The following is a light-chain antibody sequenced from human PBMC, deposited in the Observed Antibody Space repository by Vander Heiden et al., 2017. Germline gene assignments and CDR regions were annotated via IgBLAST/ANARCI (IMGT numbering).Light chain of an antibody. CDR3: QQYDNLLIFT. Sequence: DIQMTQSPSSLSASVGDRVTITCQARQDISNYLNWYQQKPGKAPKLLIYDASNLETGVPSRFSGSGSGTDFTFTISSLQPEDIATYYCQQYDNLLIFTFGHGTKVDIK. CDR2: DAS. J-gene: IGKJ3*01. V-gene: IGKV1-33*01. CDR1: QDISNY.